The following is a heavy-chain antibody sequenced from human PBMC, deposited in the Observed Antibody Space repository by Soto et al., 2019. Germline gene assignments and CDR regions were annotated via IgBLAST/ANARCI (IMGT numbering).Heavy chain of an antibody. Sequence: EVQLLESGGGLVQPGGSLRISCEASGFSFSSYAMNWVRQAPGKGLEWVSVISGSGDSTYYADSVKGRFTISRDNSKNTLYLQMISLSAEDTAVYYFARRSSGWYFDYCGQGTLVIVSS. V-gene: IGHV3-23*01. CDR3: ARRSSGWYFDY. D-gene: IGHD6-19*01. CDR1: GFSFSSYA. CDR2: ISGSGDST. J-gene: IGHJ4*02.